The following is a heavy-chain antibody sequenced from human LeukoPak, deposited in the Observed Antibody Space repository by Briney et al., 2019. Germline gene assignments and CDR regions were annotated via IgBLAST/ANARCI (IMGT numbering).Heavy chain of an antibody. Sequence: GGSLRLSCAASGFTLSSYWMSWVRQAPEKGLEWVANIKKDGGEEYYVDSVKGRFTISRDNATNSLYLQMSSLRVEDTAVYYCVRERGVAKGDYWGQGTLVTVSS. CDR3: VRERGVAKGDY. CDR1: GFTLSSYW. V-gene: IGHV3-7*01. J-gene: IGHJ4*02. D-gene: IGHD3-10*01. CDR2: IKKDGGEE.